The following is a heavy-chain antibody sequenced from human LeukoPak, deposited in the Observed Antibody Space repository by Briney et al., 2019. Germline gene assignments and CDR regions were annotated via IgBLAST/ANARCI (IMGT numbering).Heavy chain of an antibody. Sequence: SETLSLTCVVSGGSISSSTHYWGWIRQPPGKGLEWIGSIYYSGSTYYNPSLKSRVTISVDTSKNQFSLKLSSVTAADTAVYYCARGRKYYYDSSGSGGYWGQGTLVTVSS. D-gene: IGHD3-22*01. V-gene: IGHV4-39*01. CDR3: ARGRKYYYDSSGSGGY. CDR1: GGSISSSTHY. J-gene: IGHJ4*02. CDR2: IYYSGST.